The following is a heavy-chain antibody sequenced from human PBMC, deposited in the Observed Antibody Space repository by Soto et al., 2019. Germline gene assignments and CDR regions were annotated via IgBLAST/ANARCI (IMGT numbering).Heavy chain of an antibody. CDR1: GFTFSSYG. CDR2: IWYDGSNK. Sequence: GGSLRLSCAASGFTFSSYGMHWVRQAPGKGLEWVAVIWYDGSNKYYADSVKGRFTISRDNSKNTLYLQMNSLRAEDTAVYYCARGGYCTNGVCYEGYMDVWGQGTTVTVSS. D-gene: IGHD2-8*01. J-gene: IGHJ6*02. CDR3: ARGGYCTNGVCYEGYMDV. V-gene: IGHV3-33*01.